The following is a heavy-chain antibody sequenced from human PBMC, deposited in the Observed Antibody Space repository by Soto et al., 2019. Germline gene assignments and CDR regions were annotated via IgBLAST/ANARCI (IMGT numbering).Heavy chain of an antibody. J-gene: IGHJ6*03. V-gene: IGHV3-30*18. CDR2: ISYDGSNK. CDR1: GFTFSNYG. D-gene: IGHD5-18*01. Sequence: GGSLRLSCAASGFTFSNYGMHWVRQAPGKGLEWVAVISYDGSNKYYADSVKGRFTISRDNSKNTLYLQMNSLRAEDTAVYYCAKGGSYGPKFYDYYYYYMDVWGKGTTVTVSS. CDR3: AKGGSYGPKFYDYYYYYMDV.